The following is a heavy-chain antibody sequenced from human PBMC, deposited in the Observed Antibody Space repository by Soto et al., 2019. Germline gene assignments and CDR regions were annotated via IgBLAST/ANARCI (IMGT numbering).Heavy chain of an antibody. J-gene: IGHJ4*02. CDR1: GFTFRNYA. V-gene: IGHV3-23*01. D-gene: IGHD3-22*01. Sequence: GSLRLSCAASGFTFRNYAMNWVRQAPGRGLEWVSGISVSGGSTYYADSVKGRFTVSRDNSKSTVFLQMNSLRAEDTAVYFCAKGMYYYDSSGYRLFDYWGQGTLVTVSS. CDR3: AKGMYYYDSSGYRLFDY. CDR2: ISVSGGST.